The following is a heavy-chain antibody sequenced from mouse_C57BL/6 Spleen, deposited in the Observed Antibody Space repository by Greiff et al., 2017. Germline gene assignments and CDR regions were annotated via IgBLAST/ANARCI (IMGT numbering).Heavy chain of an antibody. V-gene: IGHV5-6*01. J-gene: IGHJ3*01. CDR1: RFTFSSYG. D-gene: IGHD2-5*01. CDR2: ISSGGSYT. CDR3: ARFSVYSNFAY. Sequence: EVMLVESGGDLVKPGGSLKLSCAASRFTFSSYGMSWVRQTPDKRLEWVATISSGGSYTYYPDSVKGRFTISRDNAKNTLYLQMSSLKSEDTAMYYCARFSVYSNFAYWGQGTLVTVSA.